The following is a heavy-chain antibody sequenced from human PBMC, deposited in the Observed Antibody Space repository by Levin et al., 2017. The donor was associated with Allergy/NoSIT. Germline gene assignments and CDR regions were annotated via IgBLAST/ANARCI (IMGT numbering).Heavy chain of an antibody. D-gene: IGHD2-2*01. CDR1: GGSFSGYY. V-gene: IGHV4-34*01. CDR2: INHSGST. J-gene: IGHJ6*02. Sequence: SETLSLTCAVYGGSFSGYYWSWIRQPPGKGLEWIGEINHSGSTNYNPSLKSRVTISVDTSKNQFSLKLRSVTAADTAVYYCARGGGCSSTSCYPTPPGGGMDVWGQGTTVTVSS. CDR3: ARGGGCSSTSCYPTPPGGGMDV.